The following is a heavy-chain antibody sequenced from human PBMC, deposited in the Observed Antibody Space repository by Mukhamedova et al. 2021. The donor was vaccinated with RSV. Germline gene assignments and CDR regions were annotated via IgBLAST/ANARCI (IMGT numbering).Heavy chain of an antibody. CDR2: IYPVDSDT. CDR3: ARHIVWFFEFGALYF. Sequence: QMPGKGLEWMGIIYPVDSDTRYSPSFQGQVTISADKSISTAYLQWSSLKSSVTSIYYCARHIVWFFEFGALYFWGQGTLLPVSS. J-gene: IGHJ4*02. V-gene: IGHV5-51*01. D-gene: IGHD3-9*01.